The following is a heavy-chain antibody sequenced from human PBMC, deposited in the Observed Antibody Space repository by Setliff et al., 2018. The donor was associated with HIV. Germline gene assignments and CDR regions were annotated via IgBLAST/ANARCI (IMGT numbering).Heavy chain of an antibody. Sequence: PGGSLRLSCAASGFTFSSYNMNWVRQAPGKGLEWVSGISGSGGSTYYADSAKGRFTISRDNSKNSLYLQMNSLRAEDTALYYCAKDIIPAGLFHDLWGQGTLVTVSS. D-gene: IGHD2-2*01. CDR3: AKDIIPAGLFHDL. V-gene: IGHV3-23*01. CDR2: ISGSGGST. CDR1: GFTFSSYN. J-gene: IGHJ5*02.